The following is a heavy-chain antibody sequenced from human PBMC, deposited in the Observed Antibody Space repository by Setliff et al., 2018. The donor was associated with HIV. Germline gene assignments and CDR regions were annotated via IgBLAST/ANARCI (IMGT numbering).Heavy chain of an antibody. V-gene: IGHV4-39*01. CDR1: GGSISSSSYY. Sequence: SETLSLTCTVSGGSISSSSYYWGWIRQPPGKGLEWIGSIYYSGRTYHNPSLKSRVTISVDTSKNQFSLKLRFVTAADTVVYYCARRDGIAPAPFDDWGQGTLVTVSS. CDR2: IYYSGRT. J-gene: IGHJ4*02. D-gene: IGHD6-13*01. CDR3: ARRDGIAPAPFDD.